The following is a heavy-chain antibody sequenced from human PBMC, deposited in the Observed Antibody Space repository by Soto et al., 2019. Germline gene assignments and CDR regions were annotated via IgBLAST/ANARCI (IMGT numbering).Heavy chain of an antibody. J-gene: IGHJ4*02. CDR1: GFTFSNAW. D-gene: IGHD6-19*01. CDR2: IKSKTDGGTT. CDR3: ARERGSGWTIDY. V-gene: IGHV3-15*07. Sequence: GGSLRLSCAASGFTFSNAWMNWVRQAPGKGLEWVGRIKSKTDGGTTDYAAPVKGRFTISRDDSKNTLYLQMNSLKTEDTAVYYCARERGSGWTIDYWGQGTLVTVSS.